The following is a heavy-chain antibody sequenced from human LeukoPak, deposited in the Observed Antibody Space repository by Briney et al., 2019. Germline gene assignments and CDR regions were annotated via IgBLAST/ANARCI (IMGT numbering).Heavy chain of an antibody. CDR3: ARDELLWFGIDY. CDR2: ITSSGSYI. CDR1: AFTFSNYN. Sequence: PGGSLRLSCAASAFTFSNYNMNWVRQAPGKGLEWVSSITSSGSYIYYADSVKGRFTISRDNAKNSLYLQMNSLRAEDTAVYYCARDELLWFGIDYWGQGTLVTVSS. V-gene: IGHV3-21*01. J-gene: IGHJ4*02. D-gene: IGHD3-10*01.